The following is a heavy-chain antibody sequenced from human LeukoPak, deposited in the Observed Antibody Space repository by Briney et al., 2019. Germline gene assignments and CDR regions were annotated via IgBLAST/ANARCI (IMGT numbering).Heavy chain of an antibody. V-gene: IGHV3-21*01. Sequence: GGSLRLSCAASGFTFSSYGMNWVRQAPGKGLEWVSSISSSSSYIYYADSVKGRFTISRDNAKNSLYLQMNSLRAEDTAVYYCAREELGDFDYWGQGTLVTVSS. CDR1: GFTFSSYG. CDR3: AREELGDFDY. D-gene: IGHD7-27*01. J-gene: IGHJ4*02. CDR2: ISSSSSYI.